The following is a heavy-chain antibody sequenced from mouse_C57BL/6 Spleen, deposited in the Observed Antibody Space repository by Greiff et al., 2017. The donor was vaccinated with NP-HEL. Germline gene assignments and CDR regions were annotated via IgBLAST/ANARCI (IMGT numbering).Heavy chain of an antibody. J-gene: IGHJ4*01. CDR2: ILPGSGST. D-gene: IGHD4-1*01. V-gene: IGHV1-9*01. Sequence: VQRVESGAELMKPGASVKLSCKATGYTFTGYWIEWVKQRPGHGLEWIGEILPGSGSTNYNEKVKGKATFTADTSSNTAYMQHSSLTTEDSAIYYCARRGNWDYYAMDYWGQGTSVTVSS. CDR1: GYTFTGYW. CDR3: ARRGNWDYYAMDY.